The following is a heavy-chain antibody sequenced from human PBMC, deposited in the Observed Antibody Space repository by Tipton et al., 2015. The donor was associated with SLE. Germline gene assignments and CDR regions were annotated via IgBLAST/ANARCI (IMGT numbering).Heavy chain of an antibody. V-gene: IGHV4-39*07. J-gene: IGHJ5*02. CDR2: IYSTGTTT. CDR1: GGSVSSSSKY. CDR3: ARLHGYSYGLNWFDP. D-gene: IGHD5-18*01. Sequence: TLSLTCTVSGGSVSSSSKYWAWLRQPPGKGLEGIGSIYSTGTTTYYNSFLKSRVTMSVDTSKNQFSLRLTSVIAADTAVYYCARLHGYSYGLNWFDPWGQGTLISVSS.